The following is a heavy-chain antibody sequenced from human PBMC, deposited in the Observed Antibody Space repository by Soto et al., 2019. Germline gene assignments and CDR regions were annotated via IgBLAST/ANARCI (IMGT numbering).Heavy chain of an antibody. V-gene: IGHV3-53*01. CDR3: ARDRSYSSRAGSFDI. D-gene: IGHD1-26*01. J-gene: IGHJ3*02. CDR2: IYRGLAT. CDR1: GFTVSDTY. Sequence: EVQLVESGGGLIQPGGSLRLSCAVSGFTVSDTYMSWVRQAPGKGLEWISVIYRGLATYYADSVKGRFTISRDDSRNTVYLQMNSLTTEDTAVYFCARDRSYSSRAGSFDIWGQGTMVTVSS.